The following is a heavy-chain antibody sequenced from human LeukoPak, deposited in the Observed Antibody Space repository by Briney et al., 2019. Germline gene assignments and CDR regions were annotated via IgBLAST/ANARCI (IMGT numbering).Heavy chain of an antibody. Sequence: PSETLSLTCAVYGGSFSGYYWSWIRQPPGKGLEWIGEINHSGSTNYNPSLKSRVTISVDTSKNQFSLQLNSVTPEDTAVYYCARAGIAAAGNNWFDPWGQGTLVTVSS. CDR3: ARAGIAAAGNNWFDP. J-gene: IGHJ5*02. CDR1: GGSFSGYY. D-gene: IGHD6-13*01. V-gene: IGHV4-34*01. CDR2: INHSGST.